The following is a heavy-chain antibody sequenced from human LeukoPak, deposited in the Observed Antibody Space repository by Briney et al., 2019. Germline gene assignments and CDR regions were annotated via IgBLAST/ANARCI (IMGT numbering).Heavy chain of an antibody. CDR3: ARAVRELPMD. V-gene: IGHV4-34*01. CDR2: INHSGST. CDR1: GGSFSGYY. D-gene: IGHD1-26*01. J-gene: IGHJ4*02. Sequence: SETLSLTCAVYGGSFSGYYWSWIRQPPGKGLEWIGEINHSGSTNYNPSLKSRVTISVDTSKNQFSLKLSSVTAADTAVYYCARAVRELPMDWGQGTLVTVSS.